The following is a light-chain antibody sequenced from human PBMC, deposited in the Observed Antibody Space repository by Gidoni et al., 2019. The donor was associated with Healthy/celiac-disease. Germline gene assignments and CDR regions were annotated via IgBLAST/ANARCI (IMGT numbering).Light chain of an antibody. V-gene: IGKV3-15*01. J-gene: IGKJ1*01. CDR3: HQYNYWPPWT. CDR1: ASVSSN. CDR2: GAS. Sequence: EIVITQSPATLSVSPGERPTLSCRASASVSSNLAWYQQKPGQAPRLLLYGASTRATGIPAIFSGSGSGTEFTLTISSLLSDDFSVYYCHQYNYWPPWTFGQGTKVEIQ.